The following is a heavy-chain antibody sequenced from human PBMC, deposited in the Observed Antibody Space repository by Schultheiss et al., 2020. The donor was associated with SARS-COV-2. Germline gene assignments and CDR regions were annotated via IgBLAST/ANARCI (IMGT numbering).Heavy chain of an antibody. V-gene: IGHV4-59*01. CDR2: IYFTGIT. CDR3: ARDQDYGRNAFDI. J-gene: IGHJ3*02. Sequence: SETLSLTCSVSGSSITGFFWTWIRQPPGKGLDPIGNIYFTGITKYNPSLKSRVTISIDTSKNQFSLKLGSVTAADTAVYYCARDQDYGRNAFDIWGQGTMVTV. CDR1: GSSITGFF. D-gene: IGHD4/OR15-4a*01.